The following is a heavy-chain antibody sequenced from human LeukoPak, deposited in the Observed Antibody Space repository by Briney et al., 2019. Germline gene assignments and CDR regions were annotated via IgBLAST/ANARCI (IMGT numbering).Heavy chain of an antibody. Sequence: GGPLSLSCAASGFIFSSYGMLWVRQAPGKGLEWVAVIWYDGSNKYYADSVKGRFTISRDNSKNTLYRQMNSLRAEDTAVYYCARGRGVDLIDYWGQGTLVTVSS. CDR1: GFIFSSYG. V-gene: IGHV3-33*01. D-gene: IGHD3-10*01. CDR2: IWYDGSNK. CDR3: ARGRGVDLIDY. J-gene: IGHJ4*02.